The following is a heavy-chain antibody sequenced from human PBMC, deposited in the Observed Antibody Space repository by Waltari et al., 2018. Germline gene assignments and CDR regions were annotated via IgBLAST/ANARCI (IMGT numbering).Heavy chain of an antibody. V-gene: IGHV4-39*01. D-gene: IGHD3-22*01. CDR1: GGSIISADYY. CDR2: MYYSGST. J-gene: IGHJ2*01. CDR3: ARQDYYYVKGYFDL. Sequence: QLQLQESGPGLVKPSETLSLTCVVSGGSIISADYYWGWVRQPPGKGLEFIGGMYYSGSTYYNPSLKSRVTISVDTSQNQFSLRLSSVTAADTAVYYCARQDYYYVKGYFDLWGRGTLVTVSS.